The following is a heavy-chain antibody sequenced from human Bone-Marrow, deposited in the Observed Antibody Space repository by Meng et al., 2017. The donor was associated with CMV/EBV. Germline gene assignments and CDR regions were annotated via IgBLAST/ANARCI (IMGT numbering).Heavy chain of an antibody. Sequence: SETLSLTCTVSGYSISSGYHWSWIRQPPGKGLEWIGEINHSGSTNYNPSLKSRVTISLDTSKNRFSLNLNSVTAADTAVYYCARAPKYYYYAMDVWGQGTTVTVSS. CDR2: INHSGST. CDR1: GYSISSGYH. J-gene: IGHJ6*02. V-gene: IGHV4-38-2*02. CDR3: ARAPKYYYYAMDV.